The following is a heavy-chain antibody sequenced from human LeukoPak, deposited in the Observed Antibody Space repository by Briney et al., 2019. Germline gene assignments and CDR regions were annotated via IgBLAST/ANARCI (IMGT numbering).Heavy chain of an antibody. CDR2: ISTSTTTI. D-gene: IGHD3-10*02. V-gene: IGHV3-48*04. Sequence: GGSLRLSCEASGFTFSSYSMNWVRQAPGKGLEWISYISTSTTTIYYADSVKGRFTISRDNAKNSLYLQMNSLRAEDTAVYYCAELGITMIGGVWGKGTTVTISS. J-gene: IGHJ6*04. CDR3: AELGITMIGGV. CDR1: GFTFSSYS.